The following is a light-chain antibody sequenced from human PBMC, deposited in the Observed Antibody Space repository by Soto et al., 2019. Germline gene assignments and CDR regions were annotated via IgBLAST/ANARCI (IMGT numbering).Light chain of an antibody. CDR3: QRSYSTPFT. Sequence: DIQMTQSPSSLSASVGDRVTITCRASPSISSYLNWYQQKPGKAHDLLIYSASSLQSGVPSRFRGRGSGTDFTLTISRLQPEDFATYYCQRSYSTPFTFIPGTKVHIK. CDR2: SAS. V-gene: IGKV1-39*01. CDR1: PSISSY. J-gene: IGKJ3*01.